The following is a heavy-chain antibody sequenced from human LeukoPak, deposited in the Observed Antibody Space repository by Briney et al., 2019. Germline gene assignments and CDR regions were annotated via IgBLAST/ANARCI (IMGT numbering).Heavy chain of an antibody. CDR3: ARLIAVSGVLPFHC. CDR2: IYYSGIT. CDR1: GGSFSSSSYY. Sequence: SETLSLTCTVSGGSFSSSSYYWGWIRQPPGKGLEWIGSIYYSGITYYNPSLKSRVTISVDTSKNQFSLKFSSVTAADTAVYYRARLIAVSGVLPFHCWGQGALVTVSS. D-gene: IGHD6-19*01. V-gene: IGHV4-39*01. J-gene: IGHJ4*02.